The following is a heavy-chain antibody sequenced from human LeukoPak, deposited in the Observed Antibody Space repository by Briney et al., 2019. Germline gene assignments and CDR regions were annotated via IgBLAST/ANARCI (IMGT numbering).Heavy chain of an antibody. V-gene: IGHV4-31*03. Sequence: SQTLSLTCTVSGGSISSGGYYWSWIRQHPGKGLEWIGYIYYSGSTYYNPSLKSRVTISVGTSKNQFSLKLSSVTAADTAVYYCAREGSGHFDYWGQGTLVTVSS. CDR1: GGSISSGGYY. J-gene: IGHJ4*02. D-gene: IGHD2-15*01. CDR3: AREGSGHFDY. CDR2: IYYSGST.